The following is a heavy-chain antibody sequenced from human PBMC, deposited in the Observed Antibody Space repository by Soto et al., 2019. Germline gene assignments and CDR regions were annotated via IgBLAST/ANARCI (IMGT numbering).Heavy chain of an antibody. Sequence: GESLKISCKGSGYSFTSYWISWVRQMPGKGLEWMGRIDPSDSYTNYSPSFQGHVTISADKSISTAYLQWSSLKASDTTMYYCARLWESGGDWQPRNPYNWFDPWRQGTLVTISS. J-gene: IGHJ5*02. CDR2: IDPSDSYT. CDR1: GYSFTSYW. V-gene: IGHV5-10-1*01. CDR3: ARLWESGGDWQPRNPYNWFDP. D-gene: IGHD2-21*02.